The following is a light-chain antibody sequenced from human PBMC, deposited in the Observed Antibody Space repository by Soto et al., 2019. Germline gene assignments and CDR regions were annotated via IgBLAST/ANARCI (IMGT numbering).Light chain of an antibody. CDR3: AAWDDSLNAVV. CDR1: CSNIGSNT. J-gene: IGLJ2*01. V-gene: IGLV1-44*01. Sequence: QSVLTQPPSASGTPGQRVTISCSGSCSNIGSNTVNWYQQLPGTAPKLLIYSNNQRPSGVPDRFSGSKSGTSASLAISGLQSEDEADYYCAAWDDSLNAVVFGGGTKVTVL. CDR2: SNN.